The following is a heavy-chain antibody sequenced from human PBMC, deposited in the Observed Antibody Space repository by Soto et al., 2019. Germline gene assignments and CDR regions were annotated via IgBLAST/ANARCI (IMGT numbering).Heavy chain of an antibody. D-gene: IGHD1-26*01. Sequence: SLRLSCVVSGLTFGNYWMTWVRQAPGKGLEWVAIIKADGSETYYGDSVKGRFTISRDNAQNSLFLQMNSLRAEDTAVYYCARDYFKREDYWGQGTLVTVSS. CDR3: ARDYFKREDY. CDR2: IKADGSET. CDR1: GLTFGNYW. J-gene: IGHJ4*02. V-gene: IGHV3-7*01.